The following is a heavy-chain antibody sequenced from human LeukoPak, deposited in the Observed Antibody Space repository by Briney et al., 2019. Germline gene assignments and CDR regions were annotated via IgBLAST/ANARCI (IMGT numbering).Heavy chain of an antibody. CDR3: ARAQRGGSWYLGFDP. CDR1: GGSVSSGSYY. D-gene: IGHD6-13*01. Sequence: SETLSLTCTVSGGSVSSGSYYWSWIRQPPGKGLEWIGYIYYSGSTNYNPSLKSRVTISVDTSKNQFSLKLSSVTAADTAVYYCARAQRGGSWYLGFDPWGQGTLVTVSS. J-gene: IGHJ5*02. CDR2: IYYSGST. V-gene: IGHV4-61*01.